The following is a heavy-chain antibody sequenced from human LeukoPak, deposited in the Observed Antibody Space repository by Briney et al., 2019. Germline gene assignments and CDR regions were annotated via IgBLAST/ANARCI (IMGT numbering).Heavy chain of an antibody. D-gene: IGHD3-22*01. CDR1: GGTFSSYA. J-gene: IGHJ5*02. CDR2: ISAYNGNT. CDR3: ARTRYYDSSGYLS. V-gene: IGHV1-18*01. Sequence: ASVKVSCKASGGTFSSYAISWVRQAPGQGLEWMGWISAYNGNTNYAQKLQGRVTMTTDTSTSTAYMELRSLRSDDTAAYYCARTRYYDSSGYLSWGQGTLVTVSS.